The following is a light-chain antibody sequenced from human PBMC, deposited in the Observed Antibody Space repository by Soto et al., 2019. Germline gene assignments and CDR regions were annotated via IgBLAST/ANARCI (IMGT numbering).Light chain of an antibody. CDR1: QSVSSSY. V-gene: IGKV3-20*01. CDR2: GAS. Sequence: EIVLTQSPGTLSLSPCERATLSSSASQSVSSSYLAWYQQKPGQAPRLLIYGASTRATGIPARFSGSGSGTDFTLTISRLEPEDFAVYYCQQYNQWPPYTFGQGTKVDIK. J-gene: IGKJ2*01. CDR3: QQYNQWPPYT.